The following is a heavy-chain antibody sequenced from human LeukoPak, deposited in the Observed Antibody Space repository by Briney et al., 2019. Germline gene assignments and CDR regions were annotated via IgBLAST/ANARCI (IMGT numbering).Heavy chain of an antibody. V-gene: IGHV3-53*01. CDR2: IYSGGST. CDR3: AKVSSAYYYYGMDV. D-gene: IGHD2-2*01. CDR1: GFTVSSNY. Sequence: PGGSLRLSCAASGFTVSSNYMSWVRQAPGKGLEWVSVIYSGGSTYYADSVKGRFTISRDNSKNTLYLQMNSLRAEDTAVYYCAKVSSAYYYYGMDVWGQGTTVTVSS. J-gene: IGHJ6*02.